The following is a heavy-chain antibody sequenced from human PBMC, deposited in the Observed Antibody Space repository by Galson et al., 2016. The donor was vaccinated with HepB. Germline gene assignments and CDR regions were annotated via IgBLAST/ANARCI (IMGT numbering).Heavy chain of an antibody. CDR2: ISYDESNK. CDR3: AKEMRPRYYDSSGYDGLDY. CDR1: GFIFSSYG. Sequence: SLRLSCAASGFIFSSYGMHWVRQAPGKGLEWVAVISYDESNKYYADSVKGQFTISRDNSKNTLYLQMNSLRAEDTAVFYCAKEMRPRYYDSSGYDGLDYWGQGTLVTVSS. J-gene: IGHJ4*02. D-gene: IGHD3-22*01. V-gene: IGHV3-30*18.